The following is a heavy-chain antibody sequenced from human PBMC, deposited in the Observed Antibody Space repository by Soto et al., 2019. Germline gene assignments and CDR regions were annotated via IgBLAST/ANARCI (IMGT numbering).Heavy chain of an antibody. J-gene: IGHJ4*02. CDR3: ARGRYGDY. CDR2: ISAHNGNT. D-gene: IGHD1-1*01. CDR1: GYAFTTYG. V-gene: IGHV1-18*01. Sequence: QVHLVQSGAEVKKPGASGKVSCKGSGYAFTTYGITGVRQAPGQGLEGMGWISAHNGNTNYAQKLQGRVTVTRDTSPSTAYMELRSLRSADTAVYYCARGRYGDYWGQGALLTVSS.